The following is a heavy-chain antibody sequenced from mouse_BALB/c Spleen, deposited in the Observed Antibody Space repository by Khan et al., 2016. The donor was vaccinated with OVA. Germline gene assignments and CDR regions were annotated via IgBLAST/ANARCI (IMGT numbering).Heavy chain of an antibody. V-gene: IGHV5-12-1*01. Sequence: EVQLVESGGGLVKPGGSLKLSCTASGFAFSNYDMSWVRQTPEKRLEWVASISSGDNSTYSPDPVKGRFTIYRDNANNTLYLQMSSLKSEDTAIYYCTRRPGYFDVWGAGTSVTVSS. J-gene: IGHJ1*01. CDR1: GFAFSNYD. CDR2: ISSGDNST. CDR3: TRRPGYFDV.